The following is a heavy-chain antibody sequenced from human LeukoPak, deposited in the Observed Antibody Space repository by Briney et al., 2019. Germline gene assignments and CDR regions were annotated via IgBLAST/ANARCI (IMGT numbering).Heavy chain of an antibody. V-gene: IGHV3-30-3*01. J-gene: IGHJ4*02. Sequence: GGSLRLSCAASGFTFSDYTLHWVRQAPGKGLEWVALMSYDGNTKYYADSVKGRFTVSRDNPKNTLYLQMNSLRAEDTAVYYCARAQSGYPPDYWGQGTLVAVSS. D-gene: IGHD3-9*01. CDR2: MSYDGNTK. CDR3: ARAQSGYPPDY. CDR1: GFTFSDYT.